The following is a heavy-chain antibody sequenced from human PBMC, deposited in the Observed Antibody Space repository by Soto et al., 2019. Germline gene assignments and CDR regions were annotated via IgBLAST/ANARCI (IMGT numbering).Heavy chain of an antibody. CDR3: ARDRLQYLMEPYYYYGVYV. Sequence: GGSLRLSCAASGFTFSDYYMSWIRQAPGKGLEWVSYISSSGSTIYYADSVKGRFTISRDNAKNSLYLQMNSLRAEDTAVYYCARDRLQYLMEPYYYYGVYVWGQGTTVPVSS. J-gene: IGHJ6*02. V-gene: IGHV3-11*01. D-gene: IGHD4-4*01. CDR1: GFTFSDYY. CDR2: ISSSGSTI.